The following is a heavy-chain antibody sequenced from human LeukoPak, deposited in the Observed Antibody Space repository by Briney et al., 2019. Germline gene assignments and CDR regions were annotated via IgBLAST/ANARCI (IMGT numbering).Heavy chain of an antibody. CDR2: ISGSGGST. V-gene: IGHV3-23*01. Sequence: GGSLRLSCAASGFIYSSYGMSWVRQAPGKGLEWVSAISGSGGSTYYADSVKGRFTISRDNSKNTLYLQMNSLRAEDTAVYYCAKVPVPYYYDSSGYYYHDYWGQGTLVTVSS. CDR1: GFIYSSYG. D-gene: IGHD3-22*01. CDR3: AKVPVPYYYDSSGYYYHDY. J-gene: IGHJ4*02.